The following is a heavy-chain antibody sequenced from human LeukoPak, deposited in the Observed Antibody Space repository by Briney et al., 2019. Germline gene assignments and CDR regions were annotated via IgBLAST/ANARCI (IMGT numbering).Heavy chain of an antibody. CDR2: LQFDGSSE. D-gene: IGHD3-10*01. J-gene: IGHJ4*02. Sequence: GGSLRLSCAASGFTFRTSGMHWVRQAPGKGLEWVAFLQFDGSSEYYADSVKGRFTVSRGNSRNTLFLQVNSLRADDTAVYYCAKDATMVRGVADFIDYWGQGTLVTVSS. V-gene: IGHV3-30*02. CDR1: GFTFRTSG. CDR3: AKDATMVRGVADFIDY.